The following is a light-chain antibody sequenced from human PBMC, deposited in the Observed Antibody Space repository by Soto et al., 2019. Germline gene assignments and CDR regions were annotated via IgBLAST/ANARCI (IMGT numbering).Light chain of an antibody. CDR3: QQFHNFPRT. J-gene: IGKJ2*01. Sequence: DIQMTQSPSSLSASVGDRVTITCRASRDIGNYLNWYQQKPGKAPELLIYDASNLEIGVPSRFSGSGSETDFTFTISTLQPEDIATYYCQQFHNFPRTFGQGTKLEVK. CDR2: DAS. CDR1: RDIGNY. V-gene: IGKV1-33*01.